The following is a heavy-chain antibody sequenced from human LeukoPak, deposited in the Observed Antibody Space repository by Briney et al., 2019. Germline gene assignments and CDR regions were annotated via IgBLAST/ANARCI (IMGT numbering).Heavy chain of an antibody. V-gene: IGHV1-69*01. CDR3: ASVHPRAPTVTTYYFDY. D-gene: IGHD4-17*01. CDR1: GGTFSSYA. Sequence: GSSVKVSCKASGGTFSSYAISWVRQAPGQGLEWMGGIIPIFGTANYAQKFQGRVTVTADESTSTAYMELSSLRSEDTAVYYCASVHPRAPTVTTYYFDYWGQGPLVTVSS. J-gene: IGHJ4*02. CDR2: IIPIFGTA.